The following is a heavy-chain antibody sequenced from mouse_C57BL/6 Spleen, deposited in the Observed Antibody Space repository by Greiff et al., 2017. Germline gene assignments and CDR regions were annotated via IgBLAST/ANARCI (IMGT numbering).Heavy chain of an antibody. CDR1: GFSLSTFGMG. CDR3: ARIQTVVATGYFDY. Sequence: QVTLKVSGPGILQPSQNLSLTCSFSGFSLSTFGMGVGWIRQPSGKGLEWLAHIWWDDDKYYNPALKSRLTISKYTSKNQVFLKIANVDTADTATYYCARIQTVVATGYFDYWGQGTTLTVSS. D-gene: IGHD1-1*01. J-gene: IGHJ2*01. CDR2: IWWDDDK. V-gene: IGHV8-8*01.